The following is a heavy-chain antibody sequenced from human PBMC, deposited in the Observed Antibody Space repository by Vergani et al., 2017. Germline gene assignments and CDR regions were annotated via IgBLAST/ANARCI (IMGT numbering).Heavy chain of an antibody. V-gene: IGHV3-30*02. CDR1: GFTFSSDG. J-gene: IGHJ6*02. CDR2: IRYDGSNK. Sequence: QVQLVESGGGVVQPGGSLRLSCAASGFTFSSDGMHGVRQAPGKGLEWVAFIRYDGSNKYYADSVKGRFTISRDNCKNTLYLQMNSLRAEDTAVYYCAKDSVHRVNSGYDGHDYYYGMDFWGQGTTVTVSS. D-gene: IGHD5-12*01. CDR3: AKDSVHRVNSGYDGHDYYYGMDF.